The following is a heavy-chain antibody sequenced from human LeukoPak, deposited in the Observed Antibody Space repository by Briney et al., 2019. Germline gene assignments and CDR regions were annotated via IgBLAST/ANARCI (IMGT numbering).Heavy chain of an antibody. D-gene: IGHD3-22*01. CDR1: GFTFSDYY. CDR3: AKAHNGPQPYYDSSHDY. V-gene: IGHV3-11*04. CDR2: ISSSGSTI. J-gene: IGHJ4*02. Sequence: NPGGSLRLSCAASGFTFSDYYMSWIRQAPGKGLEWVSYISSSGSTIYYADSVKGRFTISRDNAKNSLYLQMNSLRAEDTAVYYCAKAHNGPQPYYDSSHDYWGQGTLVTVSS.